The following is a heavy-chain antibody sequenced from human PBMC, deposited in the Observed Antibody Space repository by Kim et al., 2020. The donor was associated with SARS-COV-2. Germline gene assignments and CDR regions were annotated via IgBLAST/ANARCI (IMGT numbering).Heavy chain of an antibody. CDR3: AKIRPGTTLSDH. J-gene: IGHJ5*02. V-gene: IGHV3-23*01. CDR2: INGRGDST. CDR1: GFNFDNYV. Sequence: GGSLRLSCAASGFNFDNYVMTWVRQAPGKGLEWVSTINGRGDSTYYADSVRGRFIISRDNSKNTLSLQMYSLTADDTAVYYCAKIRPGTTLSDHWGQGTLVTVSS. D-gene: IGHD1-7*01.